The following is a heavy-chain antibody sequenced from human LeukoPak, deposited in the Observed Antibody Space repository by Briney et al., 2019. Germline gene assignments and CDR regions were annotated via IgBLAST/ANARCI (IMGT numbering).Heavy chain of an antibody. CDR2: ISGSGGST. V-gene: IGHV3-23*01. CDR3: AKDYGSGSYIFDY. CDR1: GFTVSSNY. Sequence: GGSLRLSCAASGFTVSSNYMSWVRQAPGKGLEWVSAISGSGGSTYYADSVKGWFTISRDNSKNTLYLQMNSLRAEDTAVYYCAKDYGSGSYIFDYWGQGTLVTVSS. J-gene: IGHJ4*02. D-gene: IGHD3-10*01.